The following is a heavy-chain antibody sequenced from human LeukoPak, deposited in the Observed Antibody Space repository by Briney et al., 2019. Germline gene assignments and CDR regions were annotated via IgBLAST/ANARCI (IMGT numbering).Heavy chain of an antibody. J-gene: IGHJ5*02. Sequence: SETLSLTCSVPGYSISVGDYWGWIRQPPGKGLEWIGTIYHSGTTYYNPSLKSRVTLSVDTSKNQFSLKLSSVTAADTAVYYCARQGGSFMPNWFDPWGQGTLVTVSS. CDR1: GYSISVGDY. D-gene: IGHD3-16*01. CDR2: IYHSGTT. V-gene: IGHV4-38-2*02. CDR3: ARQGGSFMPNWFDP.